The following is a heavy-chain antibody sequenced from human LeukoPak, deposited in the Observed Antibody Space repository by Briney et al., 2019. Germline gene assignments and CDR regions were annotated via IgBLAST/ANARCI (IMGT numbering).Heavy chain of an antibody. D-gene: IGHD1-26*01. Sequence: PGGSLRLSCAASGFTFSSYSMNWVRQAPGKGLEWVSSISSSSSYIYYADSVKGRFTISRDNAKNSLYLQMNSLRAEDTAVYYCARGELRHDAFDIWGQGTMVTVSS. CDR1: GFTFSSYS. CDR3: ARGELRHDAFDI. CDR2: ISSSSSYI. V-gene: IGHV3-21*01. J-gene: IGHJ3*02.